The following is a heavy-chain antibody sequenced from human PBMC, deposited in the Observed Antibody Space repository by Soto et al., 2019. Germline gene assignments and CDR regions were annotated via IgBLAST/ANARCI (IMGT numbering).Heavy chain of an antibody. V-gene: IGHV1-18*01. J-gene: IGHJ4*02. Sequence: GASVKVSCKASGYTFTSYGISWVRQAPGQGLEWMGWISAYNGNTNYAQKLQGRVTMTTDTSTSTAYMELRSLRSDDTAVYYCARPSPTCSSTSCYTSIDYWGQGTLVTVSS. D-gene: IGHD2-2*02. CDR1: GYTFTSYG. CDR3: ARPSPTCSSTSCYTSIDY. CDR2: ISAYNGNT.